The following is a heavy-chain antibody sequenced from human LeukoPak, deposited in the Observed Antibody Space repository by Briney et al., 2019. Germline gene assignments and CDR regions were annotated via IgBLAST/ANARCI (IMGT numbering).Heavy chain of an antibody. J-gene: IGHJ4*02. CDR3: APTGRFYKY. D-gene: IGHD3-10*01. V-gene: IGHV3-23*01. CDR1: GFTFTTYA. Sequence: PGGSLRLSCAASGFTFTTYAMGWVRQAPGKGLEWVSSISVSGGSTYYAHSVKGRFTISRDNSNHTLYLQMNSLRAEDTAIYYCAPTGRFYKYWGQGTLVTVSS. CDR2: ISVSGGST.